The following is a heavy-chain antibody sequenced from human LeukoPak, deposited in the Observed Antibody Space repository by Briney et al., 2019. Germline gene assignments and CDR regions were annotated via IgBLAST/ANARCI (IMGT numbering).Heavy chain of an antibody. D-gene: IGHD1-14*01. CDR1: GCTFSSYW. CDR2: IKQDGSEK. CDR3: ARAGPLYYYYYMDV. V-gene: IGHV3-7*01. Sequence: GGSLRLSCAASGCTFSSYWMSWVRQAPGKGLEWVANIKQDGSEKYYVDSVKGRFTISRDNAKNSLYLQMNSLRAEDTAVYYCARAGPLYYYYYMDVWGKGTTVTVSS. J-gene: IGHJ6*03.